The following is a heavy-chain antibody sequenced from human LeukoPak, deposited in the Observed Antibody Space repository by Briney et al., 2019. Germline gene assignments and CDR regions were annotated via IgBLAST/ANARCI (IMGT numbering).Heavy chain of an antibody. CDR3: AKQQWLVNHYYYMDV. Sequence: TGGSLRLSCAASGFTFSSYAMSWVRRAPGKGLEWGSAISGSGGSTYYADSVKGRFTISRDNSKNTLYLQMNSLRAEDTAVYYCAKQQWLVNHYYYMDVWGKGTTVTVSS. D-gene: IGHD6-19*01. CDR2: ISGSGGST. CDR1: GFTFSSYA. V-gene: IGHV3-23*01. J-gene: IGHJ6*03.